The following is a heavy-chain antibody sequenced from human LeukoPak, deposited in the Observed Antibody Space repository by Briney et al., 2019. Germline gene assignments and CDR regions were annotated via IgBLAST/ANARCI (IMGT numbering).Heavy chain of an antibody. D-gene: IGHD2-2*01. CDR1: GFTFSTYA. V-gene: IGHV3-23*01. CDR3: AKRYYCDSTSCYGFDY. Sequence: PGGSLRLSCAASGFTFSTYAMSWVRHAPGKGLEWVSAISGNGDSTYYADSVKGRFTISRDNSKNTLSLQMNSLGAEDTALYYCAKRYYCDSTSCYGFDYWGQGTLVTVSS. J-gene: IGHJ4*02. CDR2: ISGNGDST.